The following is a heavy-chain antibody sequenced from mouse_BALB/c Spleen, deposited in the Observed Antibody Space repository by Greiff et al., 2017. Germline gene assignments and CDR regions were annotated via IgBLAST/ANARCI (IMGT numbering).Heavy chain of an antibody. CDR3: ARVTYYGSNYYYAMDY. D-gene: IGHD1-1*01. CDR2: ISYDGSN. V-gene: IGHV3-6*02. Sequence: EVKLQESGPGLVKPSQSLSLTCSVTGYSITSGYYWNWIRQFPGNKLEWMGYISYDGSNNYNPSLKNRISITRDTSKNQFFLKLNSVTTEDTATYYCARVTYYGSNYYYAMDYWGQGTSVTVSS. J-gene: IGHJ4*01. CDR1: GYSITSGYY.